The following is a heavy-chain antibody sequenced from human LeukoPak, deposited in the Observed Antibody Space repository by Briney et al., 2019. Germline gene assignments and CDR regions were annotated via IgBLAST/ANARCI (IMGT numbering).Heavy chain of an antibody. CDR1: GFTFSSYA. CDR3: ARCFRLRSGWCDY. J-gene: IGHJ4*02. V-gene: IGHV3-20*01. CDR2: INWNGGST. D-gene: IGHD6-19*01. Sequence: GGSLRLSCAASGFTFSSYAMSWVRQAPGKGLEWVSGINWNGGSTGYADSVKGRFTISRDNAKNSLYLQMNSLRAEDTALYHCARCFRLRSGWCDYWGQGTLVTVSS.